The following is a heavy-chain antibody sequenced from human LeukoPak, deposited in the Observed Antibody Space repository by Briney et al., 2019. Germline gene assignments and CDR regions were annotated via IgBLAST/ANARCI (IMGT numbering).Heavy chain of an antibody. V-gene: IGHV1-2*02. CDR2: INPNSGGT. J-gene: IGHJ6*02. Sequence: ASVKVSCKASGYTFTGYYMHWVRQAPGQGLEWMGWINPNSGGTNYAQEFQGRVTMTRDTSISTAYMELSRLRSDDTAVYYCARLEFHAFSYYYGMDVWGQGTTVTVSS. CDR1: GYTFTGYY. CDR3: ARLEFHAFSYYYGMDV.